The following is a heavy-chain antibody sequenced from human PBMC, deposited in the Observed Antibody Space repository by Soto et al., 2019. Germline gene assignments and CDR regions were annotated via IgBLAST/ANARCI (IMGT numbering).Heavy chain of an antibody. D-gene: IGHD4-17*01. Sequence: GGSLRLSCAASGFTFSSYSMNWVRQAPGKGLEWVSYISSSSSTIYYADSVKGRFSISRDNAKNSLYLQMNSLRDEDTAVYYCARDPYTSYDYGDRLPDWGQGTLVTVSS. CDR1: GFTFSSYS. J-gene: IGHJ4*02. CDR3: ARDPYTSYDYGDRLPD. CDR2: ISSSSSTI. V-gene: IGHV3-48*02.